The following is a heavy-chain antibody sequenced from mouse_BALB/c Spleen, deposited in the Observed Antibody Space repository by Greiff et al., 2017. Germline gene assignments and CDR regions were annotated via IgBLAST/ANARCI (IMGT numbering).Heavy chain of an antibody. CDR1: GFTFSSYG. CDR2: ISSGGSYT. Sequence: DVMLVESGGDLVKPGGSLKLSCAASGFTFSSYGMSWVRQTPDKRLEWVATISSGGSYTYYPDSVKGRFTISRDNAKNTLYLQMSSLKSEDTAMYYGASRGYDGAWFADWGEGTLVTVSA. J-gene: IGHJ3*01. CDR3: ASRGYDGAWFAD. D-gene: IGHD2-14*01. V-gene: IGHV5-6*02.